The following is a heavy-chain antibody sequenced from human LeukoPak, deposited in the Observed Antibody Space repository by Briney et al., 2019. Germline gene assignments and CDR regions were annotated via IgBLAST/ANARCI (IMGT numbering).Heavy chain of an antibody. Sequence: GASVKVSCKASGSSFTTYGISWVRQAPGQRLEWRGWISAYNGNTNYAQKLQGRVTMTTDTTTSTAYIELRSLRYDDTAVYYCARDMIAARPSWFDPWGQGTLVTVSS. CDR1: GSSFTTYG. D-gene: IGHD6-6*01. CDR3: ARDMIAARPSWFDP. CDR2: ISAYNGNT. J-gene: IGHJ5*02. V-gene: IGHV1-18*01.